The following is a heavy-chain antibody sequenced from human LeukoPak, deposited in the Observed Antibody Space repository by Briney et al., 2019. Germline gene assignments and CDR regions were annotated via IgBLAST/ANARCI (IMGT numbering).Heavy chain of an antibody. Sequence: ASVKVSCKASGGSFSNYDIAWVRQAPGQGLEWMGGIIPAFGRADYAEKFRDRITITADETTTPAYMELRSLTSENTAVYYCAKGGSYPTGWYADSWGQGTQVAVSS. J-gene: IGHJ5*01. CDR1: GGSFSNYD. V-gene: IGHV1-69*01. CDR2: IIPAFGRA. D-gene: IGHD6-19*01. CDR3: AKGGSYPTGWYADS.